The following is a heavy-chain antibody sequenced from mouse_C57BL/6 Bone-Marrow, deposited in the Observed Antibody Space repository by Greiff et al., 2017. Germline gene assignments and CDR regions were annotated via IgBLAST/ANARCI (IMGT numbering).Heavy chain of an antibody. J-gene: IGHJ1*03. D-gene: IGHD1-1*01. V-gene: IGHV1-59*01. CDR3: ARGNYGTREDWYFDV. Sequence: QVQLQQPGAELVRPGTSVKLSCKASGYTFTSYWMHWVKQRPGQGLEWIGVIDPSDSYTNYNQKFKGKATLTVDTSSSTAYMQLSSLTSEDSAVYYCARGNYGTREDWYFDVWGTGTTVTVSS. CDR1: GYTFTSYW. CDR2: IDPSDSYT.